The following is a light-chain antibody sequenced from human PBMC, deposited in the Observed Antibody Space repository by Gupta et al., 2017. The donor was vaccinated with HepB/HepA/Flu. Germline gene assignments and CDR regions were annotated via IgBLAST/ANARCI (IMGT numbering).Light chain of an antibody. CDR1: SSNIGSDT. Sequence: QSVLTQPPSASGTPGQRVTISCSGSSSNIGSDTVSWYLQLPGTAPKLLIYNNDQRPSGVPDRFSGSKSGTSASLAISGLQSDDESDYYCAAWDDSLNGVVFGGGTKLTV. J-gene: IGLJ2*01. V-gene: IGLV1-44*01. CDR2: NND. CDR3: AAWDDSLNGVV.